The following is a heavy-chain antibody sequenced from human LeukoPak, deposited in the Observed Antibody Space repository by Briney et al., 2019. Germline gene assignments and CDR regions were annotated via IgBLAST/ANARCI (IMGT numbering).Heavy chain of an antibody. CDR1: GFTFSSYA. Sequence: GGSLRLSCAASGFTFSSYAMSWVRQAPGKGLEWVSAISGSGGSTYYADSVKGRFTISRDNSKNTLYLQMNSLRAEDTAVYYCARDPGSSGYIDYWGQGTLVTVSS. J-gene: IGHJ4*02. CDR3: ARDPGSSGYIDY. D-gene: IGHD3-22*01. CDR2: ISGSGGST. V-gene: IGHV3-23*01.